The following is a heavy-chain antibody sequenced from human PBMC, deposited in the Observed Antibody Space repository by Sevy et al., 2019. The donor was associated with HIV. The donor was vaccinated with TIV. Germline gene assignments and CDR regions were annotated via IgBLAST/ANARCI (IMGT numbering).Heavy chain of an antibody. D-gene: IGHD1-26*01. J-gene: IGHJ6*03. Sequence: ASVKVSCKASGYTFTSYGISWVRQAPGQGLEWMGWISAYNGNTNYAQKLQGRVTMTTDTSTSTAYMELRSLRSDDTAVYYCARGLGGGSYQYYYYYYMDVWGKGTTVTVSS. V-gene: IGHV1-18*01. CDR3: ARGLGGGSYQYYYYYYMDV. CDR1: GYTFTSYG. CDR2: ISAYNGNT.